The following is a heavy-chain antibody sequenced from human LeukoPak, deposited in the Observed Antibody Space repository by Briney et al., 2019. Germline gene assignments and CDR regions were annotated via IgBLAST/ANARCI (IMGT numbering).Heavy chain of an antibody. V-gene: IGHV1-69*13. CDR2: IIPIFGTA. J-gene: IGHJ4*02. Sequence: SVKVSCKASGGTFSSYAISRVRQAPGQGLEWMGGIIPIFGTANYAQKFQGRVTITADESTSTAYMELSSLRSEDTAVYYCARGLSGWYLFDYWGQGTLVTVSS. D-gene: IGHD6-19*01. CDR1: GGTFSSYA. CDR3: ARGLSGWYLFDY.